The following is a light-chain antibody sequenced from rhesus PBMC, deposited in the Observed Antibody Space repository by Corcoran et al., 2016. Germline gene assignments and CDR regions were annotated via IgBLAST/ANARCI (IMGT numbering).Light chain of an antibody. CDR2: AAT. Sequence: DIQMTQSPSSLSASVGDTVTITCRASQGISSYLNWFQQKPGKAPKLLIYAATTLQRGVPSRFRGSGFGTDFTLTISSRQPEDFATYYCQQYKTYPCTFGPGTKLDIK. CDR3: QQYKTYPCT. J-gene: IGKJ3*01. CDR1: QGISSY. V-gene: IGKV1-28*02.